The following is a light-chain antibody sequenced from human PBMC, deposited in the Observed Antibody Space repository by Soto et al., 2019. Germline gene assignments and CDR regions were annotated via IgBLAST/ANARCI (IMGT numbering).Light chain of an antibody. V-gene: IGKV3-20*01. CDR1: QSVSSSY. Sequence: EIVLTQSPGTLSLSPGERATLSCRASQSVSSSYLAWYQQKPGQAPRLLIYGASSRATGIPDRFSGSGSGTKVTITISRMEPEDVAVYYCQQYGSSPSYTFGQGTKLEIK. CDR3: QQYGSSPSYT. J-gene: IGKJ2*01. CDR2: GAS.